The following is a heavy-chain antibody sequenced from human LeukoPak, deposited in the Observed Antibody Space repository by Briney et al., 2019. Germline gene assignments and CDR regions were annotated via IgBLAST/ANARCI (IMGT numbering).Heavy chain of an antibody. Sequence: GGSLRLSCAASGFTFSSYGMHWVRQAPGKGLEWVAVISYDGSNKYYADSVKGRFTISRDNSKNTLFLQMNSLRVEDTAMYYCARDSGASPFDYWGQGTLVTVSS. V-gene: IGHV3-30*03. J-gene: IGHJ4*02. D-gene: IGHD3-10*01. CDR2: ISYDGSNK. CDR3: ARDSGASPFDY. CDR1: GFTFSSYG.